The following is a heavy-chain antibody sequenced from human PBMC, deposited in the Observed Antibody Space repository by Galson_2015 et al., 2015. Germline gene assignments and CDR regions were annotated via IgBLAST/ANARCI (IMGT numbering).Heavy chain of an antibody. V-gene: IGHV3-23*01. Sequence: SLRLSCAASGFTFSSYAMSWVRQAPGKGLEWVSAISGSGGSTYYADSVKGRFTISRDNSKNTLYLQMNSLRAEDTAVYYCAKDLKQLVVGLGDYWGQGTLVTVSS. CDR1: GFTFSSYA. CDR3: AKDLKQLVVGLGDY. D-gene: IGHD6-6*01. J-gene: IGHJ4*02. CDR2: ISGSGGST.